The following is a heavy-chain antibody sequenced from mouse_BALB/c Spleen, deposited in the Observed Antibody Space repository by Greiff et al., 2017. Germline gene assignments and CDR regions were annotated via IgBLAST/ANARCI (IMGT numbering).Heavy chain of an antibody. D-gene: IGHD2-4*01. Sequence: VQLQQSGAELVRSGASVKLSCTASGFNIKDYYMHWVKQRPEQGLEWIGWIDPENGDTEYAPKFQGKATMTADTSSNTAYLQLSSLTSEDTAVYYCARGSDYDEGFDYWGQGTTLTVSS. V-gene: IGHV14-4*02. CDR1: GFNIKDYY. J-gene: IGHJ2*01. CDR2: IDPENGDT. CDR3: ARGSDYDEGFDY.